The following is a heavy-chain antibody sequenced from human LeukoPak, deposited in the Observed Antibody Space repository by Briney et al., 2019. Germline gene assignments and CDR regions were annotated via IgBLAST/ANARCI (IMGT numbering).Heavy chain of an antibody. CDR3: ANFFDYIDY. V-gene: IGHV3-30*18. J-gene: IGHJ4*02. D-gene: IGHD3-3*01. CDR1: GFTFSSYG. CDR2: ISYDGSNK. Sequence: GGSLRLSCAASGFTFSSYGMHWVRQAPGKGLEWVAVISYDGSNKYYADSVKGRFTISRDNSKNTLYLQMNSLRAEDTAVYYCANFFDYIDYWGQGTLVTVSS.